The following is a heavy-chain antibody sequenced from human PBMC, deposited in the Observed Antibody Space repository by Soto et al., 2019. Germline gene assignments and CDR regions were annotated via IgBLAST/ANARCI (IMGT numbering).Heavy chain of an antibody. D-gene: IGHD3-16*02. CDR2: IYYSGST. CDR1: GGSISSYY. J-gene: IGHJ6*02. V-gene: IGHV4-59*01. CDR3: ARGSDYVWGSYRYHYYYGMDV. Sequence: SETLSLTCTVSGGSISSYYWSWIRQPPGKGLEWIGYIYYSGSTNYNPSLKSRVTISVDTSKNQFSLKLSSVTAADTAVYYCARGSDYVWGSYRYHYYYGMDVWGQGTTVT.